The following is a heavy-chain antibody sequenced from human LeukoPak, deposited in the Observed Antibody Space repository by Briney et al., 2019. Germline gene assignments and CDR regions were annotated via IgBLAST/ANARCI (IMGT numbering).Heavy chain of an antibody. CDR1: GFTFSDYY. J-gene: IGHJ4*02. V-gene: IGHV3-23*01. Sequence: GGSLRLSCAASGFTFSDYYMSWVRQAPGKGLEWVSAISGSGGSTYYADSVKGRFTISRDNSKNTLYLQMNSLRAEDTAVYYCAKRLALGNDILTGSDWGQGTLVTVSS. CDR2: ISGSGGST. CDR3: AKRLALGNDILTGSD. D-gene: IGHD3-9*01.